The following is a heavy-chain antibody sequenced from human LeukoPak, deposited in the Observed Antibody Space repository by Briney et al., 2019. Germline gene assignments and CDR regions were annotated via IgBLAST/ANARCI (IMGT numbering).Heavy chain of an antibody. V-gene: IGHV3-30*02. Sequence: GGSLRLSCAASGFTFSSYGMHWVRQAPGKGLEWVAFILYDGSKKYYADSVKGRFTISRDNSKNTLYLQMNSLRAEDTAVYYCAKGRHSNWFDPWGQGTLVTVSS. CDR1: GFTFSSYG. D-gene: IGHD4-11*01. CDR2: ILYDGSKK. CDR3: AKGRHSNWFDP. J-gene: IGHJ5*02.